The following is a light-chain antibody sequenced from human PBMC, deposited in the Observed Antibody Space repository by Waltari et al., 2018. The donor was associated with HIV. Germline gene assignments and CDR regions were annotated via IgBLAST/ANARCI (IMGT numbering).Light chain of an antibody. Sequence: SYELTQPSSMSVSPGQTARITCSGDVLAQNYARWFQQKPGQAPVLLIYKYNERPSGIPERFSGSSAGTTVTLTISGAQVDDEADYYCYSAADNMGVFGGGTKLTVL. CDR1: VLAQNY. J-gene: IGLJ3*02. CDR2: KYN. CDR3: YSAADNMGV. V-gene: IGLV3-27*01.